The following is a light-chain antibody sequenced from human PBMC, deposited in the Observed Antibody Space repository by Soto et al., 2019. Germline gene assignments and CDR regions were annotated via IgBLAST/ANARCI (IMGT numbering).Light chain of an antibody. CDR1: QRVSGSY. J-gene: IGKJ3*01. Sequence: EIVLTQSPGTLSLSPGERATLSCRASQRVSGSYLAWYQQKPGQAPRLLVYGASTRATDIPDRISGSGSGTDFTLTISRLEPEDFAVYYCQQYSSSPFTFGPGTKVDVK. CDR3: QQYSSSPFT. CDR2: GAS. V-gene: IGKV3-20*01.